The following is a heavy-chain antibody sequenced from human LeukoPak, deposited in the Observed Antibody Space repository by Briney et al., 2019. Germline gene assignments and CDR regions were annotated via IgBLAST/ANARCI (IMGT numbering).Heavy chain of an antibody. CDR1: GFTFSSYA. CDR3: ATRRCSIAACRASSYRCFDF. CDR2: INEDGRGT. V-gene: IGHV3-7*01. D-gene: IGHD2-2*01. J-gene: IGHJ6*04. Sequence: GRSLRLSCAASGFTFSSYAMHWVRQAPGKGLEWVANINEDGRGTYYVDSVKGRFTISRDNAKNSVHLQMNSLRAEDTAVYYCATRRCSIAACRASSYRCFDFWGTGTTVTVSS.